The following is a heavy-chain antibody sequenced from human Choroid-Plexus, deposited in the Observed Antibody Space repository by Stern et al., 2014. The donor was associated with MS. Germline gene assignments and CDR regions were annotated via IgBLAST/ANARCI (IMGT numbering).Heavy chain of an antibody. J-gene: IGHJ5*02. CDR1: GFTFGSCA. CDR2: VSYDGSHK. V-gene: IGHV3-30*18. CDR3: AKDRQYLTYFFDH. D-gene: IGHD2/OR15-2a*01. Sequence: QVQLVQSGGGVVQPGRPLRLSCVASGFTFGSCAMHWVRQAPGKGLEWVAGVSYDGSHKYYADSVKGRFTISRDNSQNTLYMQMSSLRPEDTAVYYCAKDRQYLTYFFDHWGQGSLVTVSS.